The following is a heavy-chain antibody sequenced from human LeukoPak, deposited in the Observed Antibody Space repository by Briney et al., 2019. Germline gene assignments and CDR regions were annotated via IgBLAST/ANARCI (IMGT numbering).Heavy chain of an antibody. D-gene: IGHD2-2*02. CDR1: GFTFSSYG. J-gene: IGHJ4*02. V-gene: IGHV3-30*02. CDR2: IRYDENNK. Sequence: GGSLRLSCAASGFTFSSYGMHWVRQAPGKGLEWVAFIRYDENNKYYADSVKGRFTISRDNSKNTLYLQMNSLRAEDTAVYYCAKPGKYCSSTSCYTHFDYWGQGTLVTVSS. CDR3: AKPGKYCSSTSCYTHFDY.